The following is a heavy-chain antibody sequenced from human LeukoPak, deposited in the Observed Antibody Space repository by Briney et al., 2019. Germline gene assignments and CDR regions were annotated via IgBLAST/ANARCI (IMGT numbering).Heavy chain of an antibody. V-gene: IGHV1-18*01. CDR2: ISAYNGNT. J-gene: IGHJ4*02. CDR3: ARTYYYDSSGYYYVPIFDY. CDR1: GYTFTSYG. Sequence: ASVKVSCKASGYTFTSYGISWVRQAPGQGLEWMGWISAYNGNTNYAQKLQGRVTMTTDTSTSTAYMELRSLRSDDTAVYYCARTYYYDSSGYYYVPIFDYWGQGTLVTVSS. D-gene: IGHD3-22*01.